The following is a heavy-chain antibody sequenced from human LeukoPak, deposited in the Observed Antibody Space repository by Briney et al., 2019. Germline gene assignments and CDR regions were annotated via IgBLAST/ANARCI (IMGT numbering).Heavy chain of an antibody. V-gene: IGHV3-9*01. CDR2: ISWNSGSI. Sequence: PGGSLRLSCAASGFTFDEYVMHWVRQAPGKGLEWVSGISWNSGSIGYADSVKGRFTISRDNAKNSLYLQMNSLRAEDTALYYCAKDVEQWLVWAEFDYWGQGTLVTVSS. D-gene: IGHD6-19*01. J-gene: IGHJ4*02. CDR1: GFTFDEYV. CDR3: AKDVEQWLVWAEFDY.